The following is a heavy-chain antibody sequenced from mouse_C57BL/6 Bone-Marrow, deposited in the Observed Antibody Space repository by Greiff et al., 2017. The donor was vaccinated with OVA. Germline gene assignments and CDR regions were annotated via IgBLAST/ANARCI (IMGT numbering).Heavy chain of an antibody. J-gene: IGHJ2*01. CDR1: GYTFTSYW. CDR3: ARSRGITTVVFDY. Sequence: QVHVKQSGAELVKPGASVKLSCKASGYTFTSYWMHWVKQRPGRGLEWIGRIDPNSGGTKYNEKFKSKATLTVDKPSSTAYMQLSSLTSEDSAVYYCARSRGITTVVFDYWGQGTTLTVSS. D-gene: IGHD1-1*01. CDR2: IDPNSGGT. V-gene: IGHV1-72*01.